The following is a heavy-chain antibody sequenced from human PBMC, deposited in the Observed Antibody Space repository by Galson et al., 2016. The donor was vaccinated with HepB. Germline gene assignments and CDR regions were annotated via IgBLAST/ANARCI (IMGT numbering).Heavy chain of an antibody. CDR1: GDSVSGNSVA. CDR2: TFYRSKWYN. CDR3: ASFRDYYYGMDV. J-gene: IGHJ6*02. V-gene: IGHV6-1*01. Sequence: CAISGDSVSGNSVAWHWIRQSPSRGLEWLGRTFYRSKWYNEYAVSVKSRITITPDTSKNQFSLQLNSVTPEDTAVYYCASFRDYYYGMDVWGQGTTVSVSS.